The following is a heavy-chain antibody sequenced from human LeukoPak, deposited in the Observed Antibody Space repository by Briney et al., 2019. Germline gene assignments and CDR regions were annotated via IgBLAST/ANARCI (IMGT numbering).Heavy chain of an antibody. D-gene: IGHD3-10*01. J-gene: IGHJ5*02. V-gene: IGHV4-59*01. Sequence: SETLSLTCTVSGGSISSYYWSWIRQPPGKGLEWIGYIDYSGSTNYNPSLKSRVTISVDTSKQQFSLKLSSVTAADTAVYYCAREGDYFGSGRHNWFDPWGQGTLVTVSS. CDR3: AREGDYFGSGRHNWFDP. CDR1: GGSISSYY. CDR2: IDYSGST.